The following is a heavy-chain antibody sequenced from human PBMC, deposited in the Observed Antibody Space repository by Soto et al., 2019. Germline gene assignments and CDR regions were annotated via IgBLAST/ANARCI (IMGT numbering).Heavy chain of an antibody. CDR2: INGDGRST. V-gene: IGHV3-74*01. J-gene: IGHJ3*02. CDR3: ARAQYLADDAFDI. CDR1: GFISRSYW. Sequence: GGSLRLSCAASGFISRSYWMHWVRQVPGKGLVWVSRINGDGRSTSYADSVKGRFTIPRDNAKNTQYLQMNSLRADDTAVYYCARAQYLADDAFDIWGQGXMVTV. D-gene: IGHD2-2*01.